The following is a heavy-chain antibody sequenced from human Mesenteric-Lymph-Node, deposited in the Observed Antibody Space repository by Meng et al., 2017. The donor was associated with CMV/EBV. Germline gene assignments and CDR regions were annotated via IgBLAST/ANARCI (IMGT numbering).Heavy chain of an antibody. J-gene: IGHJ4*02. D-gene: IGHD3-10*01. V-gene: IGHV3-21*01. CDR2: ISSSGNNI. CDR3: AREGYYYDSGSYYYYFDY. CDR1: GFTISSYS. Sequence: GGSLRLSCAASGFTISSYSMNWVRQAPGKGLEWVSSISSSGNNIYYADSLKGRFTISRDNAKNSLYLQMNSLRAEDTAVYYCAREGYYYDSGSYYYYFDYWGQGTLVTVSS.